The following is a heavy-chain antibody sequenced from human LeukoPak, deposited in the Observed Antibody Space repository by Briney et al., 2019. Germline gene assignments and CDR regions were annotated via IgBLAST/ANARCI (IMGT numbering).Heavy chain of an antibody. CDR1: GFTFSSYS. D-gene: IGHD2-2*01. J-gene: IGHJ3*02. Sequence: GGSLRLSCEASGFTFSSYSMNWVRQAPGKGLEWVSYISSSGSTMYYADSVKGRLTISRDNAKNTLYLQMNSLRAEDTAVYYCARDYQGAFDIWGQGTMVTVSS. CDR3: ARDYQGAFDI. V-gene: IGHV3-48*04. CDR2: ISSSGSTM.